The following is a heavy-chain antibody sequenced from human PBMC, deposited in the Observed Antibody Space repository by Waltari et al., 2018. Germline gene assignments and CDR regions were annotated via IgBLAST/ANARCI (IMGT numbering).Heavy chain of an antibody. CDR3: AKAGIFDY. D-gene: IGHD3-3*02. J-gene: IGHJ4*02. V-gene: IGHV3-30*18. Sequence: QVQLVESGGGVVQPGRSLRLSCAASGFTFTRYGMHWVRQAPGKGLEWVAVISYDGSNKYYADSVKGRFTISRDNSKNTLYLQMNSLRAEDTAVYYCAKAGIFDYWGQGTLVTVSS. CDR2: ISYDGSNK. CDR1: GFTFTRYG.